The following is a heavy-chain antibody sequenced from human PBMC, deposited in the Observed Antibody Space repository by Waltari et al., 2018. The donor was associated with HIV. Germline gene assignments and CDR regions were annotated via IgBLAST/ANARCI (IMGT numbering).Heavy chain of an antibody. Sequence: QVQLLQSGAEVKKPGASVKVSCKASGYTFTAYYIHWVRQAQGQGLEWMGWVYPNTGDTNYAQKFQGRVTMARDASIRTVSMELSRLRSDDTAVYYCVRQMTFYDAFDIWGQGTLVTVSA. J-gene: IGHJ3*02. CDR1: GYTFTAYY. CDR2: VYPNTGDT. V-gene: IGHV1-2*02. CDR3: VRQMTFYDAFDI.